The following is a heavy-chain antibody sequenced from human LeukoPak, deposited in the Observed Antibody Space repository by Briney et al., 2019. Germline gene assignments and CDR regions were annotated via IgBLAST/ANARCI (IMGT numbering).Heavy chain of an antibody. D-gene: IGHD3-3*01. V-gene: IGHV1-3*03. J-gene: IGHJ4*02. CDR2: INAGNGNT. CDR3: ARGGDQLRFLEWLFDY. Sequence: ASVKVSCKASGYTFTSYAMHWVRQAPGQRLEWMGWINAGNGNTKYSQEFQGRVTITRDTSASTAYMELSSLRSEDMAVYYCARGGDQLRFLEWLFDYWGQGTLVTVSS. CDR1: GYTFTSYA.